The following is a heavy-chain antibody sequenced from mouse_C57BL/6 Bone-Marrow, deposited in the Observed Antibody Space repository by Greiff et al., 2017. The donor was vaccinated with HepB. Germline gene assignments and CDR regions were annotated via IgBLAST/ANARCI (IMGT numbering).Heavy chain of an antibody. Sequence: VKLQESGAELVRPGTSVKVSCKASGYAFTNYLIEWVKQRPGQGLEWIGVINPGSGGTNYNEKFKGKATLTADKSSSTAYMQLSSLTSEDSAVYFCARSWDGSSYDYFDYWGQGTTLTVSS. D-gene: IGHD1-1*01. J-gene: IGHJ2*01. CDR2: INPGSGGT. CDR1: GYAFTNYL. V-gene: IGHV1-54*01. CDR3: ARSWDGSSYDYFDY.